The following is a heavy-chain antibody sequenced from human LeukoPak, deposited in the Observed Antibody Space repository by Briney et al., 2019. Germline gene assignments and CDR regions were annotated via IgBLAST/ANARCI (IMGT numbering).Heavy chain of an antibody. CDR2: IYYSGST. D-gene: IGHD7-27*01. CDR1: GGSISSHY. Sequence: SETLSLTCTVSGGSISSHYWSWIWQPPGKGLEWIGYIYYSGSTNYNPSLKSRVTISVDTSKNQFFLKLSSVTAADTAVYYCASFWGSRFDYWGQGTLVTVSS. J-gene: IGHJ4*02. V-gene: IGHV4-59*11. CDR3: ASFWGSRFDY.